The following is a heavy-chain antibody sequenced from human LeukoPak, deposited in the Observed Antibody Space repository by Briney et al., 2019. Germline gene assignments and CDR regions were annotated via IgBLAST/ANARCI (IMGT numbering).Heavy chain of an antibody. CDR2: ISYDGSNR. CDR1: GFTFGSSA. J-gene: IGHJ4*02. CDR3: ARDRDSGYDYDY. V-gene: IGHV3-30-3*01. D-gene: IGHD5-12*01. Sequence: HPGGSLRLSCAASGFTFGSSALHWVRQAPGKGLEWVAVISYDGSNRYYADSVRGRFTISRDNSENTLYLQMNSLRAEDTAVYYCARDRDSGYDYDYWGQGTLVTVSS.